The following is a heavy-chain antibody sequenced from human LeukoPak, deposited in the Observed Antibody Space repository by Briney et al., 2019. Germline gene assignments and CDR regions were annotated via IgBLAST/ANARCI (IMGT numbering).Heavy chain of an antibody. V-gene: IGHV3-7*01. CDR3: ARVVPAAIAFDY. D-gene: IGHD2-2*01. CDR2: IKQDGSEK. CDR1: GFPFSNYW. J-gene: IGHJ4*02. Sequence: GGSLRLPCAAPGFPFSNYWMSWAPQAPGKGWEGVANIKQDGSEKYYVDSVKGRFTISRDNAKNSLYLQMNSLRAEDTAVYYCARVVPAAIAFDYWGQGTLVTVSS.